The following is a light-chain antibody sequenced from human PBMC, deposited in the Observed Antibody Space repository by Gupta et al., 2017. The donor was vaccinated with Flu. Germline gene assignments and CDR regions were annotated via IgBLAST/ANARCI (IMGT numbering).Light chain of an antibody. Sequence: ARITCSGDAFPNQYVSWFQQKPGHAPALLIYPDPERPSGIPERSSASGSGTTVTLTISGVQAEDEADSYCQSADSTSTYYVFGPGPKATVL. CDR3: QSADSTSTYYV. CDR2: PDP. J-gene: IGLJ1*01. CDR1: AFPNQY. V-gene: IGLV3-25*03.